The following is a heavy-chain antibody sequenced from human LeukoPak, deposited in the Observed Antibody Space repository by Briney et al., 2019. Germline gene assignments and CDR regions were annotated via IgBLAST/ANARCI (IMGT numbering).Heavy chain of an antibody. Sequence: SETLSLTFAVSGYSLSSGYYWGWIRQPPGKGLEWIGSIYHSGSTYYNPSLKRRVTISVDTSKNQFSLKLSSVTAADTAVYYCALMYYYDSSGYYPEYFQHWGQGTLVTVSS. CDR1: GYSLSSGYY. D-gene: IGHD3-22*01. V-gene: IGHV4-38-2*01. CDR3: ALMYYYDSSGYYPEYFQH. CDR2: IYHSGST. J-gene: IGHJ1*01.